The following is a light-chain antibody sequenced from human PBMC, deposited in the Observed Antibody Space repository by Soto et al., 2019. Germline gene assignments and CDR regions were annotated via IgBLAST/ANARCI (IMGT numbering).Light chain of an antibody. V-gene: IGLV7-46*01. CDR1: TXAVTNGHY. Sequence: QAVVTQEPSLTVSPGGTVTLTCGSSTXAVTNGHYPYWFQQKPGQAPRTLIYDTTNRHSWTPARFSGPLLGGKAALTLSGAQPEDEAEYYCLLSYNGPYVFGTGTKVTVL. J-gene: IGLJ1*01. CDR3: LLSYNGPYV. CDR2: DTT.